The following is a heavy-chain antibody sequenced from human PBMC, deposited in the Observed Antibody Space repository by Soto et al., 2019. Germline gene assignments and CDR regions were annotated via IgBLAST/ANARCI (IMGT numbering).Heavy chain of an antibody. J-gene: IGHJ6*01. CDR2: IGAYNGNT. Sequence: AAVKVSCKASGYTFTTYDLSWVRQAPGQGLEWMGWIGAYNGNTNYAQNLQGRVTMTTDTSTSTAYMELRSLRSDDTVVYYCARVIGYYYHMDVWGQGTTVSVSS. CDR1: GYTFTTYD. CDR3: ARVIGYYYHMDV. V-gene: IGHV1-18*01. D-gene: IGHD3-22*01.